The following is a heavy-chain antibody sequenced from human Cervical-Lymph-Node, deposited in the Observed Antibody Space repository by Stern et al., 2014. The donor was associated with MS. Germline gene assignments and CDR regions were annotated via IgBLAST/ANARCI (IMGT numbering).Heavy chain of an antibody. CDR1: GYSFTSYY. Sequence: VQLVQSGAEVKKPGESLKISCTGSGYSFTSYYILWVLHVPGKGLEWLGIIQPGDSETRYSPSFQGQVTISADKSINTAYLQWRSLKASDTAMYYCARTRYSSSWYTFDPWGQGTLVTVSS. CDR2: IQPGDSET. J-gene: IGHJ5*02. V-gene: IGHV5-51*03. D-gene: IGHD6-13*01. CDR3: ARTRYSSSWYTFDP.